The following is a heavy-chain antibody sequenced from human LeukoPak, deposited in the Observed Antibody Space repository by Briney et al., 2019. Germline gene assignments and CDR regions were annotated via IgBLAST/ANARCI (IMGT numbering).Heavy chain of an antibody. CDR2: IYTSGST. V-gene: IGHV4-4*07. D-gene: IGHD1-26*01. CDR3: ARENSGSYREFDY. J-gene: IGHJ4*02. CDR1: GGSISNYC. Sequence: SETLSLTCTVSGGSISNYCWSWIRQPAGKGLEWIGRIYTSGSTNYNASLKSRVSMSVDTSKNQFSLKLSSVTAADTAVFYCARENSGSYREFDYWGQGTLVTVSS.